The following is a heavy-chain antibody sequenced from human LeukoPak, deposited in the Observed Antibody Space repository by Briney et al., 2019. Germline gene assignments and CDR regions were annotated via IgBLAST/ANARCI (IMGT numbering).Heavy chain of an antibody. CDR3: ARDFFHGHCSGLSCFLLDY. D-gene: IGHD2-15*01. Sequence: GASVKVSCKASGYIFTRYGISWVRQAPGHGLEWMGWISAHYGNTNYAQKFQGRLTMTTDTSTNTAYMELRSLRPDDTAVYYCARDFFHGHCSGLSCFLLDYWGQGSLVTVSS. V-gene: IGHV1-18*01. CDR1: GYIFTRYG. J-gene: IGHJ4*02. CDR2: ISAHYGNT.